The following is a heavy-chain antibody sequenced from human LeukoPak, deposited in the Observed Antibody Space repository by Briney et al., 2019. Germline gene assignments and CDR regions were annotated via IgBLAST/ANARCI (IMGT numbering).Heavy chain of an antibody. D-gene: IGHD2-21*01. J-gene: IGHJ4*02. CDR3: ARASTYCGGDCYQADY. CDR1: GGTFSSYA. Sequence: SVKVSCKASGGTFSSYAFSWVRQAPGQGLDWMGGIIPIFGTSNYAQKFQGRVTITTDESTSTAYMELSSLRSEDTAVYYCARASTYCGGDCYQADYWGQGTLVTVSS. V-gene: IGHV1-69*05. CDR2: IIPIFGTS.